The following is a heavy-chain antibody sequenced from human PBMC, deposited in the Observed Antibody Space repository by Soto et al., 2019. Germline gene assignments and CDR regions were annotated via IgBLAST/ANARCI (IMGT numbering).Heavy chain of an antibody. V-gene: IGHV4-30-2*01. CDR3: ARDREAVAGHWYFDL. D-gene: IGHD6-19*01. Sequence: QMQLQESGSGLVKPSQTLSLTCAVSGASTTSGGYSWTWLRQPPGKGLEWIGDIYDSGSTHYNPSLKSRVTISADRSKNQFSLRLSSVTAADTAVHYCARDREAVAGHWYFDLWGRGTLVTVSS. CDR2: IYDSGST. J-gene: IGHJ2*01. CDR1: GASTTSGGYS.